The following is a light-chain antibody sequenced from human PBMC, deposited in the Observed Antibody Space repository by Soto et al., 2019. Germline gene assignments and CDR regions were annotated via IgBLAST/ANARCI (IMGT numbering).Light chain of an antibody. CDR1: SSNIGSNT. J-gene: IGLJ1*01. Sequence: QAVVTQPPSASGTPGQRVTISCSGSSSNIGSNTVNWYQQLPGTAPKLLIYSNNQRPSGVPDRFSGSKSGTSASLAISGLQSEDEADYYCAAWDDSLNGPLDVFGTGTKVTVL. CDR2: SNN. V-gene: IGLV1-44*01. CDR3: AAWDDSLNGPLDV.